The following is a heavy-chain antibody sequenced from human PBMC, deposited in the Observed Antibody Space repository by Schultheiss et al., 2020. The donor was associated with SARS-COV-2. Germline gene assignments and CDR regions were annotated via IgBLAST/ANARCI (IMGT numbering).Heavy chain of an antibody. V-gene: IGHV3-30*01. CDR2: ISYDGSNK. CDR1: GFTFSSYA. Sequence: GGSLRLSCAASGFTFSSYAMHWVRQAPGKGLEWVAVISYDGSNKYYADSVKGRFTISRDNSKNTLYPQMNSLRAEDTAVYYCARVEYYDFWSGYYPTNYYYYYMDVWGKGTTVTVSS. J-gene: IGHJ6*03. D-gene: IGHD3-3*01. CDR3: ARVEYYDFWSGYYPTNYYYYYMDV.